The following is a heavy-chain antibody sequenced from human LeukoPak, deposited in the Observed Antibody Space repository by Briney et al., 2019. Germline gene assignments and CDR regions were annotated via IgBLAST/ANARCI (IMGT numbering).Heavy chain of an antibody. D-gene: IGHD1-1*01. V-gene: IGHV4-39*07. CDR2: IYYSGST. CDR3: ARVRNYSWIDY. Sequence: SETLSLTCTVSGGSISSSSYYWGWIRQPPGKGLEWIGSIYYSGSTYYNPSLKSRVTISVDTSKNQFSLKLSSVTAADTAVYYCARVRNYSWIDYWGQGTLVTVSS. CDR1: GGSISSSSYY. J-gene: IGHJ4*02.